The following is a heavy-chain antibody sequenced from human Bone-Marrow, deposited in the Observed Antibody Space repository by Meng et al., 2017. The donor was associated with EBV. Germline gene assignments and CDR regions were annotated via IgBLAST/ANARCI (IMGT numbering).Heavy chain of an antibody. D-gene: IGHD6-13*01. Sequence: VQLVDSGVEVKKPGASVKGSCKTSGYPFTSYAISWVRQAPGQGLEWMGWISADKGNRNYAQKFQDRVTLTTDTSTRTAYMELRSLRSDDTAVYFCARDLGYTSSCHDYWGQGTLVTVSS. J-gene: IGHJ4*02. V-gene: IGHV1-18*01. CDR1: GYPFTSYA. CDR3: ARDLGYTSSCHDY. CDR2: ISADKGNR.